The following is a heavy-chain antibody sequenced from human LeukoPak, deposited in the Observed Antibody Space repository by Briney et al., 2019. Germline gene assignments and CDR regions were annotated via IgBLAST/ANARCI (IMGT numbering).Heavy chain of an antibody. CDR2: INHSGST. CDR3: ARRGVTGAFDY. Sequence: SSETLSLTCAVYGGSFSGYYWSWIRQPPGKGLEWIGEINHSGSTNYNPSLKSRVTISVDTSKNQFSLKLSSVTAADTAVYYCARRGVTGAFDYWGQGTLVTVSS. CDR1: GGSFSGYY. D-gene: IGHD2-21*02. V-gene: IGHV4-34*01. J-gene: IGHJ4*02.